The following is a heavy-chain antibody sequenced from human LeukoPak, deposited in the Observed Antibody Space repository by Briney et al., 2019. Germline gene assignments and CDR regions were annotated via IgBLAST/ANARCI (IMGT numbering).Heavy chain of an antibody. D-gene: IGHD3-22*01. CDR3: ANYYYDSSGYRFDY. CDR2: IFTSGIT. J-gene: IGHJ4*02. CDR1: GASINSGSSY. V-gene: IGHV4-61*02. Sequence: SQTLSLTCTVSGASINSGSSYRGWIRQPAGKGLEWIGRIFTSGITDYNPSLKSRVTISIDASKNQFSLKLTSVTAADTAMYYCANYYYDSSGYRFDYWGQGTLVTVSS.